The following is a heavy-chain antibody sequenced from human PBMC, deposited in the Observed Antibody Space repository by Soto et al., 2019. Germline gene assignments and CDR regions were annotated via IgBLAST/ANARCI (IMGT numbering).Heavy chain of an antibody. CDR2: ISAYNGHT. J-gene: IGHJ6*02. CDR1: GYTFSKYG. CDR3: ARDGEAPAGGNYYYYGMDV. V-gene: IGHV1-18*01. Sequence: ASVKVSCKASGYTFSKYGITWVRQAPGQGLEWMGWISAYNGHTNYAQRFQGRVTMTTDTSTSTAYMEMRSLRSDDTAVYFRARDGEAPAGGNYYYYGMDVWG. D-gene: IGHD6-13*01.